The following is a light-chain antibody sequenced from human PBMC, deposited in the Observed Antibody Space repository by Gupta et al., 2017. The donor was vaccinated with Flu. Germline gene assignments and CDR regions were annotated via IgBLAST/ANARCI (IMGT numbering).Light chain of an antibody. CDR2: KVN. CDR3: RSEASSASTYV. J-gene: IGLJ1*01. CDR1: EVVANKS. Sequence: EVVANKSASWYQKVPGQAPMLIIYKVNARPSGLPERFSGSKSGNTASLTITRLQADDEGDYYCRSEASSASTYVFGSGTAVTVL. V-gene: IGLV2-8*01.